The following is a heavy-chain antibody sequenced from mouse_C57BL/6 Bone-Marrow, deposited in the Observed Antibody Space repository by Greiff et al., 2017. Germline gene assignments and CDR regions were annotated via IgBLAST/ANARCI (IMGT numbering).Heavy chain of an antibody. CDR1: GYTFTDYY. CDR3: ARGYYSYAMDY. CDR2: IYPGSGNT. Sequence: QVQLQQSGAELVRPGASVKLSCKASGYTFTDYYINWVKQRPGQGLEWIARIYPGSGNTYYNEKFKGKATLTAEKSSSTAYMQLSSLTSEDSAVYFSARGYYSYAMDYWGQGTSVTVSS. V-gene: IGHV1-76*01. D-gene: IGHD2-12*01. J-gene: IGHJ4*01.